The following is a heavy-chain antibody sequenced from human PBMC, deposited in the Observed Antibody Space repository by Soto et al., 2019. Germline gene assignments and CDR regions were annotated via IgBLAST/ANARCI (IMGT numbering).Heavy chain of an antibody. V-gene: IGHV1-8*02. CDR3: ARGDYGWGSYYGRGAYFEF. Sequence: QVQLVQSGAEVKRPGATVKVSCKASGYTFTSRDINWVRQATGQGLEWMGWMNPTSGNTGYAQKFQGRVTMTRNTSRDTAYMELSSLRSEDTAVYFCARGDYGWGSYYGRGAYFEFWGQGTLITVSS. CDR1: GYTFTSRD. J-gene: IGHJ4*02. D-gene: IGHD3-10*01. CDR2: MNPTSGNT.